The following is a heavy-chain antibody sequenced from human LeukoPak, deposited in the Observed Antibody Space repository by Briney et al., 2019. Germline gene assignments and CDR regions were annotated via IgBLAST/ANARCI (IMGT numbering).Heavy chain of an antibody. CDR3: AKDRLTATPYYFDY. V-gene: IGHV3-23*01. D-gene: IGHD1-20*01. CDR2: ISGSGGST. Sequence: PGGSLRLSCAASGFTFSNYAMSWVRRAPGKGLEWVSGISGSGGSTYYADSVKGRFTISRENSKDTLYLQMDSLRAEDTAVYYCAKDRLTATPYYFDYWGQGTLATVST. CDR1: GFTFSNYA. J-gene: IGHJ4*02.